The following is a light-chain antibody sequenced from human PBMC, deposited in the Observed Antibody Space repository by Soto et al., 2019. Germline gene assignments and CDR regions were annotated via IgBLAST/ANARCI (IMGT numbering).Light chain of an antibody. V-gene: IGKV1-5*01. CDR2: DAS. J-gene: IGKJ1*01. CDR1: QSISSW. CDR3: QQYNSYWGT. Sequence: DIQLTQSPSTLSASVGDRVTITCRASQSISSWLAWYQQKPGKAPKLLIYDASSLESGVPSRFSGSGSGTEFTLTISSLQPDDFATYYCQQYNSYWGTFGQGTKV.